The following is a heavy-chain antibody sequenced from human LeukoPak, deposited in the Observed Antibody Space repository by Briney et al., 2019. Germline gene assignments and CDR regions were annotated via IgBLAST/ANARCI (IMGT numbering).Heavy chain of an antibody. J-gene: IGHJ4*02. CDR3: AKVQLGIGVDY. Sequence: GGSLRLSCAASGFSFSSYAVSWVRQAPGRGLEWVSGISDGGSRTYYADSVKGRFTISRGDSKNTLYLQMNSLRAEGTAVYYCAKVQLGIGVDYWGQGTLVTVSS. D-gene: IGHD7-27*01. CDR1: GFSFSSYA. V-gene: IGHV3-23*01. CDR2: ISDGGSRT.